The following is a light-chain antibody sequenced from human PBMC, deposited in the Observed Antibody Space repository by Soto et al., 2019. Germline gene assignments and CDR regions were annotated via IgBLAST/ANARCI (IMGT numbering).Light chain of an antibody. J-gene: IGLJ2*01. CDR1: SSDVGDYNY. Sequence: QSALTQPASVSGSPGQSITISCTGTSSDVGDYNYVSWYQQHPGKAPKVIIYEVSNRPSGVSNRFSGSKSGNTASLTISGLQAEDEAEYYCSSYTSTTTPLFGGGTKLTVL. CDR3: SSYTSTTTPL. CDR2: EVS. V-gene: IGLV2-14*01.